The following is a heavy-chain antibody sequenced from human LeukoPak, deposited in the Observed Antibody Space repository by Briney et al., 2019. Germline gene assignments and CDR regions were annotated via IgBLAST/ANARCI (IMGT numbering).Heavy chain of an antibody. V-gene: IGHV3-66*01. J-gene: IGHJ4*02. CDR2: IYSGGRT. CDR3: ARDRYYYDSSGLS. D-gene: IGHD3-22*01. CDR1: GFTVSSNY. Sequence: GGSLRLSCAASGFTVSSNYMNWVRQAPGKGLEWVSVIYSGGRTYYADSVKGRFTISRDNSKNTLYLQMNSLRAEDTAVYYCARDRYYYDSSGLSWGQGTLVTVSS.